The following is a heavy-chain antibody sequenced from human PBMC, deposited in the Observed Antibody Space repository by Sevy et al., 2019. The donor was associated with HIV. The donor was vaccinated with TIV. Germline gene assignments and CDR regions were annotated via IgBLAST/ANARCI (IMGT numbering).Heavy chain of an antibody. CDR2: FDPEDGET. V-gene: IGHV1-24*01. Sequence: ASVKVSCKVSGYTLTELSMHWVRQAPGKGLEWMGGFDPEDGETIYAQKFQGRVTMTEDTSTDTAYMELSSLRSEDTAVYYCATDGNSGFNWYLDLWGRGTLVTVSS. CDR1: GYTLTELS. D-gene: IGHD6-19*01. CDR3: ATDGNSGFNWYLDL. J-gene: IGHJ2*01.